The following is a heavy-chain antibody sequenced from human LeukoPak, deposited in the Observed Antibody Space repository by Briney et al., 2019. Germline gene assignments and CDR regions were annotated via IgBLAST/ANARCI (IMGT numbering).Heavy chain of an antibody. CDR1: GFTVSSNY. Sequence: GGSPRLSCAASGFTVSSNYMSWVRQAPGKGLEWVSVIYSGGSTYYADSVKGRFTISRDNSKNTLYLQMNSLRAEDTAVYYCARVVAGVFDYWGQGTLVTVSS. J-gene: IGHJ4*02. CDR2: IYSGGST. D-gene: IGHD6-19*01. CDR3: ARVVAGVFDY. V-gene: IGHV3-53*01.